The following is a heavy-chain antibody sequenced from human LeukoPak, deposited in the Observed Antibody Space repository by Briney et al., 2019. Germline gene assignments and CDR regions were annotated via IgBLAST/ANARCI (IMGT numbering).Heavy chain of an antibody. CDR2: INPNSGGT. V-gene: IGHV1-2*02. Sequence: ASVKVSCKASGYTFTGYYMHWVRQAPGQGLEWMGWINPNSGGTNYAQKFQGRVTMTRDTSISTAYMELSRLRSDDTAVYYCAREQQLGSYYYYYGMDVWGQGTTVTVSS. J-gene: IGHJ6*02. CDR3: AREQQLGSYYYYYGMDV. D-gene: IGHD6-13*01. CDR1: GYTFTGYY.